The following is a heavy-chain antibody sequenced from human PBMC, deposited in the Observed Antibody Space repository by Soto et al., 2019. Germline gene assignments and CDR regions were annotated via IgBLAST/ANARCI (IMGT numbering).Heavy chain of an antibody. D-gene: IGHD3-10*02. V-gene: IGHV3-21*01. CDR3: ARTAQGLFGELFQFDDFDY. J-gene: IGHJ4*02. Sequence: GGSLRLSCAASGFTFSSYSMNWVRQAPGKGLYWVSSISSSSSYIYYADSVKGRFTISRDNAKNSLYLQMNSLRAEDTAVYYCARTAQGLFGELFQFDDFDYWGQGTLVTVSS. CDR1: GFTFSSYS. CDR2: ISSSSSYI.